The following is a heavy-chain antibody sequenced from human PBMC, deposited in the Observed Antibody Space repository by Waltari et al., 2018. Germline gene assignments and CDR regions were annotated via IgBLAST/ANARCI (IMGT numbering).Heavy chain of an antibody. CDR3: ARLFNHYIDV. V-gene: IGHV4-39*01. Sequence: QLQLQESGPGLVKSSETLSLICSVSGGSISTNNFYWGWIRQTPGKGLEWIGSVHYTGNPYYNTPLKHRVTISVDSSKNEFSLRLRSVTASDTAVYYCARLFNHYIDVWGRGTAVTVSS. CDR2: VHYTGNP. CDR1: GGSISTNNFY. J-gene: IGHJ6*03.